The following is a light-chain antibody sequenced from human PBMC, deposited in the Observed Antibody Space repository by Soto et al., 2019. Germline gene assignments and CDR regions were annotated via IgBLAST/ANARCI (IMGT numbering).Light chain of an antibody. CDR3: CSYAGSSTHVV. Sequence: QSALTQPASVAGSTGQSITISCTGTSSDVGSYNLVSWYQQHPGKAPKLMIYEGSKRPSGVSNRFSGSKSGNTASLTISGLQAEDEADYYCCSYAGSSTHVVFGGGTKVTVL. V-gene: IGLV2-23*01. CDR2: EGS. J-gene: IGLJ2*01. CDR1: SSDVGSYNL.